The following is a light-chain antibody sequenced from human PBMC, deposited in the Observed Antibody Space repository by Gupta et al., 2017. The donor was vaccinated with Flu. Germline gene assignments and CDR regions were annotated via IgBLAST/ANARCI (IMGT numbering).Light chain of an antibody. Sequence: NFMLTQPHSVSESPGKTVTISCTRTSGSIATNYVQWYQQRPGSSPTTVIYEDNQRFSGVPDRFSGFIDSSSNYASPNTMGVKTEDEADDYCQSSDSTNRDVVFGGGTKITVI. CDR3: QSSDSTNRDVV. CDR1: SGSIATNY. J-gene: IGLJ2*01. V-gene: IGLV6-57*01. CDR2: EDN.